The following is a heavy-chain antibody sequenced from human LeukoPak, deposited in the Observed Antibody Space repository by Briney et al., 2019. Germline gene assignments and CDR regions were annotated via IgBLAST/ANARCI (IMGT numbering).Heavy chain of an antibody. CDR1: GGSINSYF. Sequence: SETLSLTCTVSGGSINSYFWSWIRQPPGKGLEWIGYIYYSGSTNYNPSLKSRVSISIDMSKTQFSLKLSSVTAADTGVYYCARTGPGGYWGQGTLVTVSS. D-gene: IGHD1-14*01. J-gene: IGHJ4*02. CDR3: ARTGPGGY. CDR2: IYYSGST. V-gene: IGHV4-59*08.